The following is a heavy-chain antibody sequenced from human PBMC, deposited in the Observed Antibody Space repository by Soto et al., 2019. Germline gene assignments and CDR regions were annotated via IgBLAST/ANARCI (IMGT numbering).Heavy chain of an antibody. V-gene: IGHV2-5*01. CDR1: GFSLSTSGVG. J-gene: IGHJ4*02. CDR3: AHSGGYYYDSSGYYIPPFDY. CDR2: IYWNDDK. D-gene: IGHD3-22*01. Sequence: SGPTLVNPTQTLTLTCTFSGFSLSTSGVGVGWIRQPPGKALEWLALIYWNDDKRYSPSLKSRLTITKDTSKNQVVLTMTNMDPVDTATYYCAHSGGYYYDSSGYYIPPFDYWGQGTLVTVSS.